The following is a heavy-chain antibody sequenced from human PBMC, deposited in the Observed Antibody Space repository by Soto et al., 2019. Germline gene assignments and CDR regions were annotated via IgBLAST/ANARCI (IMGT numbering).Heavy chain of an antibody. CDR1: GFTFSSYG. V-gene: IGHV3-30*18. CDR3: AKDLPWMDV. J-gene: IGHJ6*02. Sequence: QVQLVESGGGVVQPGRSLRLSCAASGFTFSSYGMHWVRQAPGKGLEWVAVISYDGSNKYYADSVKGRFTISRDNSKNTLYLQMNSLRAEDTAVYYCAKDLPWMDVWGQGTMVTVSS. CDR2: ISYDGSNK.